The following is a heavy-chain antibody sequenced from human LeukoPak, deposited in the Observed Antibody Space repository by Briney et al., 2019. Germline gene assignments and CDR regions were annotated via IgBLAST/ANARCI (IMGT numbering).Heavy chain of an antibody. V-gene: IGHV1-69*13. D-gene: IGHD3-3*01. Sequence: SVKVSCKASGGTFSSYAISWVRQAPGQGLEWMGGIIPIFGTANYAQKFQGRVTITADESTSTAYMELSSLRSEDTAVYYCARGNGRITIFGEWLLVAFDIWGQGTMVTVSS. CDR1: GGTFSSYA. J-gene: IGHJ3*02. CDR2: IIPIFGTA. CDR3: ARGNGRITIFGEWLLVAFDI.